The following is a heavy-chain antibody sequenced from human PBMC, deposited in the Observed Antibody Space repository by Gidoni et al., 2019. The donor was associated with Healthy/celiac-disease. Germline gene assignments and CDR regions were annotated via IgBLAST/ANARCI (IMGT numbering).Heavy chain of an antibody. V-gene: IGHV1-24*01. CDR2: VDPEDGET. D-gene: IGHD6-13*01. CDR1: VSTLTELS. Sequence: QVKQVQSGAEVTKPVASARVYCKVSVSTLTELSMHCVRQAPGKGLEWRGGVDPEDGETIDAQKFQGRVTMTEDTSTDTAYMELSSLRSEDKAVYYCVTGVAAAGSYYFDYWGQGTLVTVSS. CDR3: VTGVAAAGSYYFDY. J-gene: IGHJ4*02.